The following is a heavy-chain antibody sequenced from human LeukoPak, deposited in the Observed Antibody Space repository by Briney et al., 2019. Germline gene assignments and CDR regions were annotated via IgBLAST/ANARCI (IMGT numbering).Heavy chain of an antibody. CDR3: ARDRIGRIVGATLDY. D-gene: IGHD1-26*01. CDR1: GFIVSSDY. Sequence: PGGSLRLSCAVSGFIVSSDYMTWVRQAPGKGLEWVSVIYSGGRTYYADSVKGRFTTSRDNSKNTLYLQMNSLRAEDTAVYYCARDRIGRIVGATLDYWGQGTLVTVSS. J-gene: IGHJ4*02. CDR2: IYSGGRT. V-gene: IGHV3-66*01.